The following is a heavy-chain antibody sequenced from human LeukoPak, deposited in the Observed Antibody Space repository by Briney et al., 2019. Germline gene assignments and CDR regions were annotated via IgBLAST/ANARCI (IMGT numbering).Heavy chain of an antibody. CDR3: ARDRLYYYDSSGYNPTTYYYYYGIDA. Sequence: KPSETLSLTCTVSGGSISSYYWSWIRQPPGKGLEWIGYIYYSGSTNYNPSLKSRVTISVDTSKNQFSLKLSSVTAADTAVYYCARDRLYYYDSSGYNPTTYYYYYGIDAWGQGTTVTVSS. CDR1: GGSISSYY. V-gene: IGHV4-59*01. J-gene: IGHJ6*02. CDR2: IYYSGST. D-gene: IGHD3-22*01.